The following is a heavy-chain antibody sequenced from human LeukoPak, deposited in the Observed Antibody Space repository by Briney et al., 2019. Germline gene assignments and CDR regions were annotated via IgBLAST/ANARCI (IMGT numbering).Heavy chain of an antibody. J-gene: IGHJ4*02. CDR2: ISYDGSNK. CDR1: GFTFSSYA. V-gene: IGHV3-30-3*01. D-gene: IGHD1-26*01. Sequence: GGSLRLSCAASGFTFSSYAMHWVRQAPGKGLEWVAVISYDGSNKYYADSVKGRFTISRDNSKNTLYLQMNSLRAEDTAVYYCASGSYNQFDYWGQGTLVTVSS. CDR3: ASGSYNQFDY.